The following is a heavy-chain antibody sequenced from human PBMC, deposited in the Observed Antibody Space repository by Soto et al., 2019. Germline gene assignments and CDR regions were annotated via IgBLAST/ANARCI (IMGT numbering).Heavy chain of an antibody. CDR1: GFTFSTYW. V-gene: IGHV3-7*03. CDR3: ARRRTPWLGAPTYFAS. J-gene: IGHJ5*01. CDR2: MNRDGTTK. D-gene: IGHD6-19*01. Sequence: GGSLRLSCSVSGFTFSTYWMSWVRQAPGKGLEWVASMNRDGTTKHYVDSVRGRFAISRDDAQNSLFLEMTGLTADDTAVYYCARRRTPWLGAPTYFASWGQGTLVTVSS.